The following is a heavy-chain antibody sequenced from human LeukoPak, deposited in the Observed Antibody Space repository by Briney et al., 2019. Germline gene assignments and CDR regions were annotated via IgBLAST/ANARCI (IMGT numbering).Heavy chain of an antibody. CDR3: ARVGNRMVRGVIHNWFDP. Sequence: GASVKVSCKASGYTFTGYYMHWGRQAPGQGLEWRGWSNPNSGGTNYAQKFQGRVTMTRDTSISTAYMELSRLRSDDTAVYYCARVGNRMVRGVIHNWFDPWGQGTLVTVSS. CDR1: GYTFTGYY. CDR2: SNPNSGGT. D-gene: IGHD3-10*01. V-gene: IGHV1-2*02. J-gene: IGHJ5*02.